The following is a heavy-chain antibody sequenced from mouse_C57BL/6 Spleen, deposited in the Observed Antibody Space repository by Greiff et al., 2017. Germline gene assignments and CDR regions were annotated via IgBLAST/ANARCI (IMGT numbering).Heavy chain of an antibody. Sequence: VQLQQSGAELAKPGASVKLSCKASGYTFTSYWMHWVKQRPGQGLEWIRYINPSSGYTKYNQKFKDKATLTADKSSSTAYMQLSSLTYEDSAVYYCARSGDGYYAWFAYWGQGTLVTVSA. J-gene: IGHJ3*01. CDR3: ARSGDGYYAWFAY. D-gene: IGHD2-3*01. V-gene: IGHV1-7*01. CDR1: GYTFTSYW. CDR2: INPSSGYT.